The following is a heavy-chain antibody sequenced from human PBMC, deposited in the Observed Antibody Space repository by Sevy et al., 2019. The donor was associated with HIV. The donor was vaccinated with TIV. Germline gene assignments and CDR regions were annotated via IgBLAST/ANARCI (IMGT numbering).Heavy chain of an antibody. CDR3: ARDLCSSTSCPDYYYYYGMDV. D-gene: IGHD2-2*01. V-gene: IGHV1-46*01. CDR1: GYTFTSYY. CDR2: INPSGGST. J-gene: IGHJ6*02. Sequence: ASVKVSCKASGYTFTSYYMHWVRQAPGQGLEWMGIINPSGGSTSYAKKFQGRVTMTRDTSTSTVYMELSSLRSEDTAVYYCARDLCSSTSCPDYYYYYGMDVWGQGTTVTVSS.